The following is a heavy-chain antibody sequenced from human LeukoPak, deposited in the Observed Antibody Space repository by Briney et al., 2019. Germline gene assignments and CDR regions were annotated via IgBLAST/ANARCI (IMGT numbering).Heavy chain of an antibody. CDR2: ISSSGSTI. CDR3: ARGSSWYSGAFDI. D-gene: IGHD6-13*01. J-gene: IGHJ3*02. CDR1: GFTFSSYE. Sequence: GGSLRLSCAASGFTFSSYEMNWVRQAPGKGLEWVSYISSSGSTIYYADSVKGRFTISRDNAKNSLYLQMNSLRAEDTAVYYCARGSSWYSGAFDIWGQGTMVTVSS. V-gene: IGHV3-48*03.